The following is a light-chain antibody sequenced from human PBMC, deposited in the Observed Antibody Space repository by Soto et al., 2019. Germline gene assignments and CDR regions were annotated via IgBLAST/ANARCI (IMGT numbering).Light chain of an antibody. Sequence: QSVLTQPPSASGTPGQRVTISCSGSGSNIGRYPVNWYQQFPGAAPKLLIYSNNQRPSGVPDRLSGSKSGTSASLAFSGLQSDDEADYYCATWDDSLNGYVFGPGTKVTVL. J-gene: IGLJ1*01. CDR2: SNN. V-gene: IGLV1-44*01. CDR3: ATWDDSLNGYV. CDR1: GSNIGRYP.